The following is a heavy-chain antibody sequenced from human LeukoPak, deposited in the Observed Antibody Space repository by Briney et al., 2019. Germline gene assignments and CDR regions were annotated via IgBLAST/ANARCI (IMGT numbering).Heavy chain of an antibody. D-gene: IGHD1-26*01. CDR2: VDPEDGET. CDR1: GYTFTDYY. Sequence: ASVKISCKVSGYTFTDYYMHWVQQAPGKGLEWMGLVDPEDGETIYAEKFQGRVTITADTSTDTAYMELSSLRSGDTAVYYCATDFHSGSYGNWYFDLWGRGTLVTVSS. V-gene: IGHV1-69-2*01. J-gene: IGHJ2*01. CDR3: ATDFHSGSYGNWYFDL.